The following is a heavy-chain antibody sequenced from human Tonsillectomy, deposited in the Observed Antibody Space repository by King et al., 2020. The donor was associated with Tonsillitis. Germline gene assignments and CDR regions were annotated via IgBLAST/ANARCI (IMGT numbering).Heavy chain of an antibody. Sequence: VQLVESGGGLAQPGGSLRLSCAASGFTFSSYWMHWVRQAPGKGLVWVSRINSDGSNTSYVDSVMGLFTISRDNAKNTLYVQMNSLRAEDTAVYYCARVANTDAFDIWGQGTMVTVSS. CDR3: ARVANTDAFDI. J-gene: IGHJ3*02. CDR2: INSDGSNT. V-gene: IGHV3-74*01. D-gene: IGHD5-12*01. CDR1: GFTFSSYW.